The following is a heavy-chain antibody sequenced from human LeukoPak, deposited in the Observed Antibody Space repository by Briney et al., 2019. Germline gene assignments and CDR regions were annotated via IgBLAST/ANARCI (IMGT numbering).Heavy chain of an antibody. Sequence: ASVKVSCKASGYTFTSYGISWVRQAPGQGLEWMGWISAYNGNINYAQKLQGRVTMTTDTSTSTAYMELRSLRSDDTAVYYCARDRTVVTDFDYWGQGTLVTVSS. D-gene: IGHD4-23*01. J-gene: IGHJ4*02. CDR1: GYTFTSYG. CDR3: ARDRTVVTDFDY. V-gene: IGHV1-18*01. CDR2: ISAYNGNI.